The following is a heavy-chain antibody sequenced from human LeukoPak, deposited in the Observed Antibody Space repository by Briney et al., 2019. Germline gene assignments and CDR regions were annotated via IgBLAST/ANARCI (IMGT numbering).Heavy chain of an antibody. CDR2: IIPIFGTA. CDR3: ARDHRPYYYDSSGYYGVDY. Sequence: SVKVSCKASGGTLSSYAISWVRQAPGQGLEWMGGIIPIFGTANYAQKFQGRVTITADDSTSTAYMELSSLRSEDTAVYYCARDHRPYYYDSSGYYGVDYWGQGTLVTVSS. CDR1: GGTLSSYA. D-gene: IGHD3-22*01. V-gene: IGHV1-69*13. J-gene: IGHJ4*02.